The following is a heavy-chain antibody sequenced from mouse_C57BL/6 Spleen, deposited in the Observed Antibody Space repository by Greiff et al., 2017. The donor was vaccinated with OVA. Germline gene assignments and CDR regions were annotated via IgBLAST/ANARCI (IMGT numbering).Heavy chain of an antibody. J-gene: IGHJ4*01. CDR2: IDPSDSYT. D-gene: IGHD1-1*01. Sequence: QVQLQQPGAELVKPGASVKLSCKASGYTFTSYWMQWVKQRPGQGLEWIGEIDPSDSYTNYNQKFKGKATLTVDTSSSTAYMQLSSLTSEDAAVYYCALITTVGAMDYWGQGTSVTVSS. V-gene: IGHV1-50*01. CDR3: ALITTVGAMDY. CDR1: GYTFTSYW.